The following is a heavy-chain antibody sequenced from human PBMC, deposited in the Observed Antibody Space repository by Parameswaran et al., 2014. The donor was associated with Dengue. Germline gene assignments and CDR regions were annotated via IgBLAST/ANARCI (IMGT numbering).Heavy chain of an antibody. V-gene: IGHV3-23*01. J-gene: IGHJ1*01. Sequence: WIRQPPGKGLEWVSAISGSGGSTYYADSVKGRFTISRDNSKNTVYLQMNSLGAEDTAVYYCANDASLVRWDLQRASSDVFQHWGQGTLVTVSS. CDR3: ANDASLVRWDLQRASSDVFQH. CDR2: ISGSGGST. D-gene: IGHD1-26*01.